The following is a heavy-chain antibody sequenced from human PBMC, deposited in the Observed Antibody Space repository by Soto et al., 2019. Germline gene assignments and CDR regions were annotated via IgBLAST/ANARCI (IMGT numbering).Heavy chain of an antibody. D-gene: IGHD3-22*01. V-gene: IGHV3-64*01. CDR3: ARDPDSSGYYYFDY. J-gene: IGHJ4*02. CDR2: ISSYGGST. CDR1: GFTFSSYA. Sequence: EVQLVESGGGLVQPGGSLRLSCAASGFTFSSYAMHWVRQAPGKGLEYVSAISSYGGSTYYANSVQGRFTISRDNSKTTLYLQMGSLRAEDMAVYYCARDPDSSGYYYFDYWGQGTLVTVSS.